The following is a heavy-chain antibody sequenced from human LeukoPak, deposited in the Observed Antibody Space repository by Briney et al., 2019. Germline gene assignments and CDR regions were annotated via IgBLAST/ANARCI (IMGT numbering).Heavy chain of an antibody. CDR1: GGTFSSYA. D-gene: IGHD5-18*01. CDR2: IIPIFGTA. J-gene: IGHJ4*02. CDR3: AREGYSYGFGQGFDY. Sequence: ASVKVSCKASGGTFSSYAISWVRQAPGQGLEWMGGIIPIFGTANYAQKFQGRVTITADESTSTAYMELSSLRSEGTAVYYCAREGYSYGFGQGFDYWGQGTLVTVSS. V-gene: IGHV1-69*13.